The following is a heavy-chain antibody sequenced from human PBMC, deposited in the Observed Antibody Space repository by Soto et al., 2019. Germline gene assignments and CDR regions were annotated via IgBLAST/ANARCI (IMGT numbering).Heavy chain of an antibody. D-gene: IGHD5-12*01. J-gene: IGHJ4*01. V-gene: IGHV3-15*07. CDR2: IKSKTDGGTT. CDR3: AKDMAFWSVYDLSSPFDY. CDR1: GFTFSNSW. Sequence: PGGSLRLSCAASGFTFSNSWMNWVRQAPGKGLEWVGRIKSKTDGGTTDYAAPVKGRFTISRDDSKNTLYLQMNSLRAEDTAVYYCAKDMAFWSVYDLSSPFDYWGLGTLVTVSS.